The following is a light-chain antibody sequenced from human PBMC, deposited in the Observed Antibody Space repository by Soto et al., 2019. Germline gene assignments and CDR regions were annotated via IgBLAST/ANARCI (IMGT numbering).Light chain of an antibody. CDR1: QDIKNE. CDR2: AAS. Sequence: AIQMTQSPSSLSASVGDRVTITCRASQDIKNELGWYQQKPGKAPNVLIYAASTLLSGVPSRFSGAGSGTDFTLTISSLQPEYFATYYCLQDHNYPRTFGQGTRVEIK. J-gene: IGKJ1*01. V-gene: IGKV1-6*01. CDR3: LQDHNYPRT.